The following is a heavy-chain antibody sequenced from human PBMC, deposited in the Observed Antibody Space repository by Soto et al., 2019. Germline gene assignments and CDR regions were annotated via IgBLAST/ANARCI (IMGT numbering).Heavy chain of an antibody. Sequence: ASVKVSCKVSGTSLSGLPMHWVRQAPGKGLEWMGSLDYEEGERSFAHRFQGRLTVTEDTSTDTAYMGLSSLMSEDTAVYYCAAGVNTFDYWGQGTLVTVSS. CDR2: LDYEEGER. D-gene: IGHD5-18*01. J-gene: IGHJ4*02. CDR1: GTSLSGLP. V-gene: IGHV1-24*01. CDR3: AAGVNTFDY.